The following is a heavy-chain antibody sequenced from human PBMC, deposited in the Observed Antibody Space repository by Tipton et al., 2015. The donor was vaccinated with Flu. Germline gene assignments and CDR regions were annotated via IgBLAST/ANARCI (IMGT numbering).Heavy chain of an antibody. V-gene: IGHV4-38-2*02. CDR1: GGSISSYY. D-gene: IGHD3-22*01. J-gene: IGHJ4*02. CDR2: IYDSGST. Sequence: TLSLTCTVSGGSISSYYWGWIRQPPGKGLEWIGSIYDSGSTYYNPSLKSRVTISVDTSKNQFSLKLSSVTAADTAVYYCARLPTGFFDSSGSFDYWGQGTLVTVSS. CDR3: ARLPTGFFDSSGSFDY.